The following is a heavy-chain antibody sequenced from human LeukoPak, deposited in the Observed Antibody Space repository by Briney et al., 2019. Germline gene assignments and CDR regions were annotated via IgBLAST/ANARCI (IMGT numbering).Heavy chain of an antibody. J-gene: IGHJ4*02. CDR2: ISSSSSYI. D-gene: IGHD6-19*01. CDR1: GFTFSSYS. Sequence: GGSLRLSCAASGFTFSSYSMNWVRQAPGKGLEWVSSISSSSSYIYYADSVKGRFTISRDNAKNSLNLQMNSLRAEDTAVFYCARRGAVAGTLDYWGQGTLVTVSS. CDR3: ARRGAVAGTLDY. V-gene: IGHV3-21*01.